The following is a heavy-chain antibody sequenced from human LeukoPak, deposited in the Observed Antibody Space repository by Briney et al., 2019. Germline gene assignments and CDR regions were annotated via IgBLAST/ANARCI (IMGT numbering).Heavy chain of an antibody. Sequence: PSETLTLTCTVSDDSISTNNSYWSCIRQPPGKGLEWVGTLHFSGTPYYSPSLNSRVSISVDTSKNQFSLMLKSVTATDTAVYYCTRGGDAYKIGNFWGQGTLVTVSS. V-gene: IGHV4-39*01. D-gene: IGHD5-24*01. J-gene: IGHJ4*02. CDR2: LHFSGTP. CDR1: DDSISTNNSY. CDR3: TRGGDAYKIGNF.